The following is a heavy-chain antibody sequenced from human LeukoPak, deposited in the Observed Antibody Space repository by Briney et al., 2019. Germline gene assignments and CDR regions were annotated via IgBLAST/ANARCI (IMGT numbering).Heavy chain of an antibody. J-gene: IGHJ4*02. V-gene: IGHV3-23*01. CDR2: ISGNGGSI. D-gene: IGHD3-10*01. CDR1: GFTFSSYA. CDR3: ARHSASGSYYTYNFDY. Sequence: GGSLRLSCAASGFTFSSYAMSWVRQAPGKGLEWVSGISGNGGSIYYADSVKGRFTISRDNSKNTLYLQINSLRAEDTAVFYCARHSASGSYYTYNFDYWGQGTQVTVSS.